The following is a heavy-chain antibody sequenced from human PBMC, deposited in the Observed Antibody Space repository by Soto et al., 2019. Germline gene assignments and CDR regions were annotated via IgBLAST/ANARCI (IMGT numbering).Heavy chain of an antibody. CDR3: ARGDRGAFDL. D-gene: IGHD2-21*02. CDR2: IYYSGST. CDR1: GGSINSGDYY. V-gene: IGHV4-30-4*01. Sequence: SETLSLTCIVSGGSINSGDYYWCWIRQPPGKGLEWIGYIYYSGSTYYNPSLKSRVIISVDMSKNQFSLKLSSVTAADTAVYYCARGDRGAFDLWGQGTMVTVSS. J-gene: IGHJ3*01.